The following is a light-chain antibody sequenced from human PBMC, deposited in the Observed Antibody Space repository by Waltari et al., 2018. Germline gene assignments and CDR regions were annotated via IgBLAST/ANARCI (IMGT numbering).Light chain of an antibody. CDR3: VIWHSSAWV. V-gene: IGLV5-45*01. CDR2: YNSDSDN. CDR1: SGINVASYR. J-gene: IGLJ3*02. Sequence: QAVLTQPASLSASPGASASLTCTLRSGINVASYRLSWSQPKPGSPPQFLLRYNSDSDNQQGSGVPSRFSGSKDGSANAGILLISGLQSEDEADYYCVIWHSSAWVFGGGTKLTVL.